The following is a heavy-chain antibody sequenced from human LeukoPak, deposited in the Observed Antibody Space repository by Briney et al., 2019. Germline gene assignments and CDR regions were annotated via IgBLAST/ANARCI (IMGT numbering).Heavy chain of an antibody. D-gene: IGHD2-15*01. V-gene: IGHV4/OR15-8*01. J-gene: IGHJ4*02. Sequence: WVRQPPGKGLEWIGQIFYIGSAHYNPSFESRVIMSIDNSRNQLSLRFNSVTAADTAVYYCARHGSYSLAFWGQGALVTVSS. CDR2: IFYIGSA. CDR3: ARHGSYSLAF.